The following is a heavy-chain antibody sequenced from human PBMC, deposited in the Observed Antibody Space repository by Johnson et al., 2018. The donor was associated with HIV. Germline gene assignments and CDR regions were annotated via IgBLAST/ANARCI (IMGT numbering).Heavy chain of an antibody. J-gene: IGHJ3*02. V-gene: IGHV3-30*03. CDR1: GFTFSSYG. CDR2: ISYDGSNK. Sequence: QVQLVESGGGVVQPGRSLRLSCAASGFTFSSYGMHWVRQAPGKGLEWVAVISYDGSNKYYADSVKGRFTISRDNSKNTLYLQMNSLRAEDTAVYYCARQYRNSGSRTGASPGAFDMWGQGTMVTVSS. D-gene: IGHD1-26*01. CDR3: ARQYRNSGSRTGASPGAFDM.